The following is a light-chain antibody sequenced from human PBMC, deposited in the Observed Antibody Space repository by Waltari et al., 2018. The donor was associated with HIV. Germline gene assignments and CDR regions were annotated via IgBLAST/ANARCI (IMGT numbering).Light chain of an antibody. Sequence: QSVLTQPPSVSAAPGQKVSISCSGSSSNIADNYVSWYKRLPGAGPKLLTYAVGGRPSGTLGPFSASNSGTSATLVITGVQTEDDGDYFCATWDHSLDGVVFGGGTTLSVL. CDR2: AVG. V-gene: IGLV1-51*01. J-gene: IGLJ3*02. CDR3: ATWDHSLDGVV. CDR1: SSNIADNY.